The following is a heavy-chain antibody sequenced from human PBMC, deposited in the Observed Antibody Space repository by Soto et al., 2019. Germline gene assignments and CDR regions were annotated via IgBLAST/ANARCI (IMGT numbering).Heavy chain of an antibody. D-gene: IGHD3-10*01. CDR3: ARVESITMVRGVIISPDWFDP. J-gene: IGHJ5*02. Sequence: GASVKVSCKASGYTFTSYGISWVRQAPGRGLEWMGWISAYNGNTNYAQKLQGRVTMTTDTSTSTAYMELRSLRSDDTAVYYCARVESITMVRGVIISPDWFDPWGQGTLVTVSS. CDR2: ISAYNGNT. CDR1: GYTFTSYG. V-gene: IGHV1-18*01.